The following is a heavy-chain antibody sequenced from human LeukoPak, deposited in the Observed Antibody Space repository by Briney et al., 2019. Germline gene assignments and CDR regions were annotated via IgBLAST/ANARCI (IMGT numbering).Heavy chain of an antibody. D-gene: IGHD6-19*01. V-gene: IGHV3-21*01. CDR3: VRVGSGATRADTLDL. CDR1: GFTFSAYS. CDR2: IGAAGGHI. Sequence: PGGPLRLSCAASGFTFSAYSMNWVRQAPGEGLEWVSSIGAAGGHIYYTDSMKGRFTISRDNAKSSLFLQMNSLRAEDTGIYYCVRVGSGATRADTLDLWGQGTVVTVSS. J-gene: IGHJ3*01.